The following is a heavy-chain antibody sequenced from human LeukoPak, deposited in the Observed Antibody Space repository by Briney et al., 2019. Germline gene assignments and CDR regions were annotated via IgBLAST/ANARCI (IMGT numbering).Heavy chain of an antibody. CDR1: GFTFSSYA. V-gene: IGHV3-23*01. J-gene: IGHJ4*02. Sequence: QPGGSLRLSCAASGFTFSSYAMSWVRQAPGKGQEWVSAISGSGGSTYYADSVKGRFTISRDNSKNTLYLQMNSLRAEDTAVYYRAKDGLRYFDWLLSTYWGQGTLVTVSS. CDR3: AKDGLRYFDWLLSTY. CDR2: ISGSGGST. D-gene: IGHD3-9*01.